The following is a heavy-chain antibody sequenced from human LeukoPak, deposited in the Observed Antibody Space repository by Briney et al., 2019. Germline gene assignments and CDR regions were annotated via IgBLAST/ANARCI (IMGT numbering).Heavy chain of an antibody. J-gene: IGHJ4*02. Sequence: PSETLSLTCTVSGGSISPYYWSWIRQPPGKGLEWIGYISYSGSTNYNPSLTSRVAISVDTSKNQFSLKLSSVTAADTAVYYCARQFTSTSFHFDYWGQGTLVTVSS. CDR2: ISYSGST. CDR1: GGSISPYY. V-gene: IGHV4-59*08. CDR3: ARQFTSTSFHFDY. D-gene: IGHD2-2*01.